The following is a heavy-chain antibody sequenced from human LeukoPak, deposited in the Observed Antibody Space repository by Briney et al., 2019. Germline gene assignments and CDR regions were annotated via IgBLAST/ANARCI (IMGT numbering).Heavy chain of an antibody. J-gene: IGHJ4*02. CDR2: IYSGGST. Sequence: PGGSPRLSCTASGFTFGDYAMTWVRQAPGKGLEWVSVIYSGGSTYYADSVKGRFTISRDNSKNTLYLQMNSLRAEDTAVYYCTKGVLGYSVPFLDCWGQGALVTVSS. D-gene: IGHD3-10*02. CDR1: GFTFGDYA. CDR3: TKGVLGYSVPFLDC. V-gene: IGHV3-23*03.